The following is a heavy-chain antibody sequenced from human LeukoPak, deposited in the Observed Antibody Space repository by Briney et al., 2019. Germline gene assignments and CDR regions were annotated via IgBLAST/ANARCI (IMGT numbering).Heavy chain of an antibody. Sequence: ASVKVSCKASGYTFTGHYIHWVRQAPGQGLEWMGRINHNSGGTNYAQKFQGRVSMTRDTSISTAYVELSRLRSDDTAVYYCASAPTYYYDSSGYYYFDYWGQGTLVTVSS. CDR3: ASAPTYYYDSSGYYYFDY. D-gene: IGHD3-22*01. CDR1: GYTFTGHY. J-gene: IGHJ4*02. CDR2: INHNSGGT. V-gene: IGHV1-2*06.